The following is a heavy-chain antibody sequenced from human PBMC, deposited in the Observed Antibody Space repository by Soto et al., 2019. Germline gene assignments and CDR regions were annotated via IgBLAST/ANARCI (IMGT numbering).Heavy chain of an antibody. J-gene: IGHJ6*02. CDR2: ISSNGGST. Sequence: PGGSLRLSCSASGFTFSSYVMHWVRQAPGKGLEYVSAISSNGGSTYYADTVKVRFTISRDNSKNTLYLQMSSLRAVDSAVYYCVKLVDYYGSIRGVFSRYYGMDVWGQGTTVTVSS. V-gene: IGHV3-64D*06. D-gene: IGHD3-10*01. CDR3: VKLVDYYGSIRGVFSRYYGMDV. CDR1: GFTFSSYV.